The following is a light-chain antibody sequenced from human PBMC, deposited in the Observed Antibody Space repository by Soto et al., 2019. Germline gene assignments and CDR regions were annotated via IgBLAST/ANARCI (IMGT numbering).Light chain of an antibody. CDR1: QGISHF. CDR2: AAS. V-gene: IGKV1-27*01. J-gene: IGKJ1*01. CDR3: QKYNTFPRT. Sequence: DIQMTQSPSSLSASVGDRVTITCRASQGISHFLAWYQQKPGKVPKLLIYAASILQSGVPPRFSGSGSGTDFTLTISSLQPEDVAPYYCQKYNTFPRTFGQGSKVEI.